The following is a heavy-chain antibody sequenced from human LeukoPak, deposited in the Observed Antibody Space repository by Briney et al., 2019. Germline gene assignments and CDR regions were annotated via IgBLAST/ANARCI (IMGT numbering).Heavy chain of an antibody. CDR2: ISAYNGDT. CDR3: ARGAVNRYNWNDDNFYYYYMDV. V-gene: IGHV1-18*01. J-gene: IGHJ6*03. D-gene: IGHD1-1*01. Sequence: ASVKVSCKASGYTFTSYGINWVRQAPGQGLEWMGWISAYNGDTNYAQKLQGRVTMTTDTSTSTAYMELRSLRSGDTAVYYCARGAVNRYNWNDDNFYYYYMDVWGKGTTVTISS. CDR1: GYTFTSYG.